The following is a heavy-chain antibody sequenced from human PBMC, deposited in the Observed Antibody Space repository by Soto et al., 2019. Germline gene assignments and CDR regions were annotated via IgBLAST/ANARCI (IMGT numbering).Heavy chain of an antibody. CDR1: GGSISDYY. V-gene: IGHV4-59*08. CDR3: ASSMGY. CDR2: IYYIGNP. D-gene: IGHD2-21*01. Sequence: PSETLSLTCTVSGGSISDYYWNWIRQPPGKGLEWIGYIYYIGNPNYNPSLRSRVSISVDTSKNQFSLKLSSVTAADTAVYYCASSMGYWGQGTLVTVSS. J-gene: IGHJ4*02.